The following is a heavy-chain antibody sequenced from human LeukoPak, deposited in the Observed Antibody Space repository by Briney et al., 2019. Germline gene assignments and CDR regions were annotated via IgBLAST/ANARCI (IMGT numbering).Heavy chain of an antibody. V-gene: IGHV4-4*07. D-gene: IGHD3-10*01. CDR1: GGSISSYY. J-gene: IGHJ2*01. CDR2: IYTSGST. Sequence: SETLSLTCTVSGGSISSYYWSWIRQPAGKGLEWIGRIYTSGSTNYNPSLKSRVTMSVDTSKNQFSLKLSSVTAADTAVCYYAREVRYYGSGSYYTTYWYFDLWGRGTLVTVSS. CDR3: AREVRYYGSGSYYTTYWYFDL.